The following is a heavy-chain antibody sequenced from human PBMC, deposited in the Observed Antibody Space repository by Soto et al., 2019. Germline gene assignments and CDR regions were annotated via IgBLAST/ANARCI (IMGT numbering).Heavy chain of an antibody. J-gene: IGHJ5*02. V-gene: IGHV3-74*01. Sequence: SLTLSCSASEFTISNDFVHWVRQSPGKWLVWVSRISSAGSDTAYPDSVKRRFSISRDNAWNTVYLHMSSLSVPDTAVYYSLTKVPGGPWRAWRQATLVT. CDR2: ISSAGSDT. CDR3: LTKVPGGPWRA. D-gene: IGHD4-17*01. CDR1: EFTISNDF.